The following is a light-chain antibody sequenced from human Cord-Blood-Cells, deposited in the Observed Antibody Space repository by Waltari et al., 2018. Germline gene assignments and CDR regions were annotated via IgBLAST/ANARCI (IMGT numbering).Light chain of an antibody. V-gene: IGLV2-23*01. J-gene: IGLJ3*02. CDR3: CSYAGSSTSV. CDR1: SSDVGGYNL. Sequence: QSALTQPASVSGSPGQSIPISCTGTSSDVGGYNLVSWYQQHPGKAPKLMIYEGSKRPSGVSNRFSGSKSGNTASLTISGLQAEDEADYYCCSYAGSSTSVFGGGTKLTVL. CDR2: EGS.